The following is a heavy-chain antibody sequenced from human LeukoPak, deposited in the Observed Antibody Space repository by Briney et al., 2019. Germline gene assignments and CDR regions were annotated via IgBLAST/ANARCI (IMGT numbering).Heavy chain of an antibody. Sequence: SETLSLTCAVYGGSFSGYYWSWIRQPPGKGLEWIGEINHSGSTNYNPSLKSRVTISVDKSKNQFSLKLSSVTAADTAVYYCARDGYNLIYAFDIWGQGTMVTVSS. CDR1: GGSFSGYY. V-gene: IGHV4-34*01. D-gene: IGHD5-24*01. J-gene: IGHJ3*02. CDR3: ARDGYNLIYAFDI. CDR2: INHSGST.